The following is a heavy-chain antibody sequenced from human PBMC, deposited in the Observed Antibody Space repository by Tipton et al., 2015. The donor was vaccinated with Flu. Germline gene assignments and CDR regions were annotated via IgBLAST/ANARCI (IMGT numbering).Heavy chain of an antibody. CDR1: GYSFTTYW. D-gene: IGHD3-22*01. V-gene: IGHV5-51*01. CDR2: MYPGDSEI. CDR3: AGHNSGYYADY. J-gene: IGHJ4*02. Sequence: QLVQSGAEVKKPGESLKISCKGFGYSFTTYWIGWVRQMPGRGLEWMGIMYPGDSEIRYSPSFEGQVTISADKSINTAYLQWSSVKASDTAMYYCAGHNSGYYADYWGQGTLVTVSS.